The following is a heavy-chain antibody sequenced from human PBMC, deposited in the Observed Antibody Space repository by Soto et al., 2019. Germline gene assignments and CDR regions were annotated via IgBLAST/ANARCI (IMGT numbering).Heavy chain of an antibody. Sequence: SETLSLTCAVYGGSFSGYYWSWIRQPPGKGLEWIGEINHSGSTNYNPSLKSRVTISVDTSKNQFALKLSSVTAADTVVYYCARPRRSGYYVYAFDIWGQGTMVTVSS. CDR3: ARPRRSGYYVYAFDI. J-gene: IGHJ3*02. V-gene: IGHV4-34*01. CDR2: INHSGST. CDR1: GGSFSGYY. D-gene: IGHD3-3*01.